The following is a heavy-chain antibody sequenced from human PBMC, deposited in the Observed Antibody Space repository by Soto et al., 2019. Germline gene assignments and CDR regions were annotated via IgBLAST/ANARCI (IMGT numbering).Heavy chain of an antibody. CDR3: TRVVVPAARYYYYYYYMDF. V-gene: IGHV3-49*03. CDR2: IRSKAYGGTT. CDR1: GFTFGDYA. Sequence: GGSLRLSCTASGFTFGDYAMSWFRQAPGKGLEWVGFIRSKAYGGTTEYAASVKGRFTISRDDSKSIAYLQMNSLKTEDTAVYYCTRVVVPAARYYYYYYYMDFWGKGTTVTVSS. D-gene: IGHD2-2*01. J-gene: IGHJ6*03.